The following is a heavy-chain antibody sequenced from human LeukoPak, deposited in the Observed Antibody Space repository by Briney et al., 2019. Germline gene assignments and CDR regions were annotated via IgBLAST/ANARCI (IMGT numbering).Heavy chain of an antibody. J-gene: IGHJ6*04. CDR2: IKEDGSER. V-gene: IGHV3-7*03. D-gene: IGHD3-10*01. Sequence: GGSLRLSCAASGFSFSTYWMSWVRQAPGKGLEWVANIKEDGSERYYVDSVKGRFTISRDNAKNSLYLQMNSLRAEDTAVYYCARGSGKGYYGMDVWGEGTTVTVSS. CDR1: GFSFSTYW. CDR3: ARGSGKGYYGMDV.